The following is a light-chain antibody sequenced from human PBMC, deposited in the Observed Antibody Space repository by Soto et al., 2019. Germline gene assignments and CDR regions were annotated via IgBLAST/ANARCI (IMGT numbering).Light chain of an antibody. V-gene: IGLV2-8*01. J-gene: IGLJ3*02. CDR3: SSFASSNPWV. Sequence: QSALTQPPSASGSPGQSVTISCTGTSSDVGAYNYVSWYQQHAGKAPKLVIYEVTKRPSGVPDRFSGSKSANTASLTVSGHQAEDEADYYCSSFASSNPWVFGGGTKLTVL. CDR1: SSDVGAYNY. CDR2: EVT.